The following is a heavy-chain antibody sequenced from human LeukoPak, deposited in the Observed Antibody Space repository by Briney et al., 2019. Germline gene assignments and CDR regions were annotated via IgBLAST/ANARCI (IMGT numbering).Heavy chain of an antibody. D-gene: IGHD6-19*01. CDR1: GFTFSSYW. J-gene: IGHJ4*02. CDR3: ASLIAVAGSGY. Sequence: GGSLRLSCAASGFTFSSYWMSWVRQAPGKGLEWVANIKQDGSEKYYVDSVKGRFTISRDNAKNSLYLQMNSLRAEDTAVYYRASLIAVAGSGYWGQGTLVTVSS. V-gene: IGHV3-7*01. CDR2: IKQDGSEK.